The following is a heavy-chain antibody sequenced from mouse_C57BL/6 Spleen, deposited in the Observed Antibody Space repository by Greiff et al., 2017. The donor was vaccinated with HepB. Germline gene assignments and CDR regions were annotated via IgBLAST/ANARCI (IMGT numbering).Heavy chain of an antibody. CDR2: IYPGGGYT. J-gene: IGHJ2*01. CDR1: GYTFTNYW. CDR3: AREDGYFDY. V-gene: IGHV1-63*01. Sequence: VKLMESGAELVRPGTSVKMSCKASGYTFTNYWIGWAKQRPGHGLEWIGDIYPGGGYTNYNEKFKGKATLTADKSSSTAYMQFSSLTSEDSAIYYCAREDGYFDYWGQGTTLTVSS.